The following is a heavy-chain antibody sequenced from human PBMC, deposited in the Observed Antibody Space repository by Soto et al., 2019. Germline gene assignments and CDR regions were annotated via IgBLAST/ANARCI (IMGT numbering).Heavy chain of an antibody. D-gene: IGHD3-10*01. Sequence: QVQLQESGPGLVKPSETLSLSCTVSGGSISSYYWSWFRQSPGKRMEWIGYVHHSWGSSYNPSLQSRVAISLDTSKRPFSLKVTSVPATDTAVYYCARQGFGPLHGVVDVWGQGTTVTVSS. CDR2: VHHSWGS. CDR3: ARQGFGPLHGVVDV. CDR1: GGSISSYY. V-gene: IGHV4-59*08. J-gene: IGHJ6*02.